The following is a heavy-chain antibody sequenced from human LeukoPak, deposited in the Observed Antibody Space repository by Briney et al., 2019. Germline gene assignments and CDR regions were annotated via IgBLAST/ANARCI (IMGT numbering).Heavy chain of an antibody. V-gene: IGHV1-2*02. CDR2: MNVKTGAT. CDR1: GYTFTDYY. J-gene: IGHJ4*02. Sequence: ASVKVSCKASGYTFTDYYIHWVRQAPGHGLEWLGWMNVKTGATSSAQRFPGRFTMTRDTSIGTASMEFSSLTSDDTAVYYCARQSGTYWRLDYWGQGTLVTVAS. D-gene: IGHD1-26*01. CDR3: ARQSGTYWRLDY.